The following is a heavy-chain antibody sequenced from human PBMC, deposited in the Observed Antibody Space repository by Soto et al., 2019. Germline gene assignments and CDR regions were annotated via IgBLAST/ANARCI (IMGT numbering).Heavy chain of an antibody. CDR1: GYTFTSYA. Sequence: ASVKVPLQAFGYTFTSYAMHWVRQAPGQRLEWMGWINAGNGNTKYSQKFQGRVTITRDTSASTAYMELSSLRSEDTAVYYCARSIVVVTALDYWGQGTLVTVSS. V-gene: IGHV1-3*01. J-gene: IGHJ4*02. D-gene: IGHD2-21*02. CDR2: INAGNGNT. CDR3: ARSIVVVTALDY.